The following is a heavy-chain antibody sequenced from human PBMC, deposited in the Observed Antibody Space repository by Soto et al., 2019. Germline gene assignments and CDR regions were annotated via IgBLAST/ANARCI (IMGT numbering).Heavy chain of an antibody. CDR2: IIPIFGTA. Sequence: QVQLVQSGAEVKKPGSSVKVSCKASGGTFSSYAISWVRQAPGQGLEWMGGIIPIFGTANDAQKFQGRVTITAAESKSTAYMERSSLRSEDTAVYYCARGGWDTAMVYGMDVWGQGTTVTVSS. V-gene: IGHV1-69*12. J-gene: IGHJ6*02. CDR3: ARGGWDTAMVYGMDV. D-gene: IGHD5-18*01. CDR1: GGTFSSYA.